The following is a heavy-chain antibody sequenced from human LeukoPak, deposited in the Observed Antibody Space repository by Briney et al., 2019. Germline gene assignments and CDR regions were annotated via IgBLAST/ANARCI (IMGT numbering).Heavy chain of an antibody. CDR2: IYYTGTT. CDR3: ARQGLSGGTYFWSDY. D-gene: IGHD1-26*01. J-gene: IGHJ4*02. Sequence: ETLSLTCTVSGGSISSSSYYWGWIRQPPGQGLEWIATIYYTGTTYYNPSLQSRVTISVDTSKNQFSLKLSSVTAADTAVYYCARQGLSGGTYFWSDYWGQGTLVTVSS. CDR1: GGSISSSSYY. V-gene: IGHV4-39*01.